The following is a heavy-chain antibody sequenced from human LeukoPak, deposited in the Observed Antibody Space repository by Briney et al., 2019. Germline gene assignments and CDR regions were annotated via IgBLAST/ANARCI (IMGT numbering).Heavy chain of an antibody. CDR1: GGSISSYY. J-gene: IGHJ4*02. CDR3: ARGRYDSSGYGMLGFDY. V-gene: IGHV4-59*01. Sequence: SETLSLTCTVSGGSISSYYWSWIRQPPGKGLEWIGYIYYSGSTNYNPSLKSRVTISVDTSKNEFSLKLSSVTAADTAVYYCARGRYDSSGYGMLGFDYWGQGTLVTVSS. CDR2: IYYSGST. D-gene: IGHD3-22*01.